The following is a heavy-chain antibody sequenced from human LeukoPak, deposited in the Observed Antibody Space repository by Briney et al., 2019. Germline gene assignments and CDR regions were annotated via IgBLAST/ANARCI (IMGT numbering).Heavy chain of an antibody. J-gene: IGHJ4*02. D-gene: IGHD3-22*01. CDR3: ARLRRNSDSGGYYYCYDY. V-gene: IGHV3-21*01. Sequence: GGSLRLSCAASGFTFRSYSFNWVRQAPGKGLEWVSSINTISSYISYADSAKGRFTISRDNAKNSLSLQMNSLRVEDTAVYYCARLRRNSDSGGYYYCYDYWGQGTLVTVSS. CDR1: GFTFRSYS. CDR2: INTISSYI.